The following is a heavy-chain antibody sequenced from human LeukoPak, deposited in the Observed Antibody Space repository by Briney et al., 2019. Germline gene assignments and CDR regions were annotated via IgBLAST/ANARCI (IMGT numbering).Heavy chain of an antibody. V-gene: IGHV4-39*07. J-gene: IGHJ5*02. CDR2: IYYSGST. Sequence: SQTLSLTCTGSGGSISSSSYYWGWIRQPPGKGMEWIGSIYYSGSTYYNPSLKSRVTISVDTSKNQFSLKLSSVTAADTAVYYCARGLGYYGSGTRPTRNWFDPWRQGTLVTVSS. D-gene: IGHD3-10*01. CDR1: GGSISSSSYY. CDR3: ARGLGYYGSGTRPTRNWFDP.